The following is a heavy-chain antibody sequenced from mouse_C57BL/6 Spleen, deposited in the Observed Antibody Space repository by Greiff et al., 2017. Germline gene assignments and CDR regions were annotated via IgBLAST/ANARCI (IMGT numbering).Heavy chain of an antibody. CDR2: IDPEDGET. J-gene: IGHJ2*01. Sequence: EVQLQESGAELVKPGASVKLSCTASGFNFKDYYMHWVKQRTEQGLEWIGRIDPEDGETKNAPKFQGKATITADTSSNTAYLQLSSLTSEDTAVYYCARTPHYYGSSYGYFDDWGQGTTLTVSS. CDR1: GFNFKDYY. V-gene: IGHV14-2*01. CDR3: ARTPHYYGSSYGYFDD. D-gene: IGHD1-1*01.